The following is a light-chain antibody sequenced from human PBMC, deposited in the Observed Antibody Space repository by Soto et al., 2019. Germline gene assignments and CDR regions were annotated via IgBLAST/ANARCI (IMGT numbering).Light chain of an antibody. CDR1: QDISIY. J-gene: IGKJ4*01. CDR3: QQYDNHPPLT. CDR2: DTS. V-gene: IGKV1-33*01. Sequence: DIQMTQSPSSLSASVGDRVTITCQASQDISIYLNWYEQKPGKAPKLLIYDTSNLETGVPSRFSGSGSGTDFTFTISSLQPEDIATYYFQQYDNHPPLTFGGGTKVEIK.